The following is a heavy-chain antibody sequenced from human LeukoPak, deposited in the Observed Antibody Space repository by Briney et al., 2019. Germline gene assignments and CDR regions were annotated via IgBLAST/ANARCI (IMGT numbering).Heavy chain of an antibody. V-gene: IGHV4-39*01. J-gene: IGHJ4*02. CDR3: ARRSYGHYFDY. Sequence: SETLSLTCTVSGGPISSSSYYWGWIRQPPGKGLEWIGSIYYSGSTYYNPSLKSRVTISVDTSKNQFSLKLSSVTAADTAVYYCARRSYGHYFDYWGQGTLVTVSS. CDR2: IYYSGST. CDR1: GGPISSSSYY. D-gene: IGHD4-17*01.